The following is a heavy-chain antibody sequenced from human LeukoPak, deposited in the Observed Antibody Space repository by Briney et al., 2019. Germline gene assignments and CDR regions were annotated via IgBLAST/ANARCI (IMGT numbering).Heavy chain of an antibody. CDR3: ARDSESWTETGPRFDY. D-gene: IGHD3-9*01. CDR2: IIPILGIA. J-gene: IGHJ4*02. CDR1: GGTFSSYA. Sequence: SVKVSCKASGGTFSSYAISWVRQAPGQGLEWMGRIIPILGIANYAQKFQGRVTITADKSTSTAYMELSSLRSEDTAVYYCARDSESWTETGPRFDYWGQGTLVTVSS. V-gene: IGHV1-69*04.